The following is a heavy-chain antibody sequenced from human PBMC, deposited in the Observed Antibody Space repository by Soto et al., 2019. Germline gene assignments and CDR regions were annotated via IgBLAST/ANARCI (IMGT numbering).Heavy chain of an antibody. CDR1: GFTFSSYS. D-gene: IGHD5-12*01. CDR2: ISSSSSTI. CDR3: ARELFESGYAYIDY. Sequence: GGSLRLSCAASGFTFSSYSMNWVRQAPGKGLEWVSYISSSSSTIYYADSVKGRFTISRDNAKNSLYLQMNSLRAEDTAVYYCARELFESGYAYIDYWGQGTLVTVSS. J-gene: IGHJ4*02. V-gene: IGHV3-48*01.